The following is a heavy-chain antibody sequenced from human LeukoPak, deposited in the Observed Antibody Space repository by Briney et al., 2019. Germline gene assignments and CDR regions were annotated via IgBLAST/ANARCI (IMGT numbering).Heavy chain of an antibody. CDR2: ISSSSSTI. CDR3: ARRTSNWNYVYYYYGMDV. D-gene: IGHD1-7*01. CDR1: GFTFSDYY. Sequence: PGGSLRLSCAASGFTFSDYYMSWIRQAPGKGLEWVSYISSSSSTIYYADSVKGRFTISRDNAKNSLYLQMNSLRAEDTAVYYCARRTSNWNYVYYYYGMDVWGQGTTVTVSS. J-gene: IGHJ6*02. V-gene: IGHV3-11*04.